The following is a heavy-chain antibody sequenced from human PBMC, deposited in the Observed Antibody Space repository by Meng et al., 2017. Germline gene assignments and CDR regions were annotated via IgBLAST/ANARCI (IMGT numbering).Heavy chain of an antibody. CDR1: GGSFSGYY. CDR3: ARASPYDRGGYFDY. V-gene: IGHV4-34*01. CDR2: SNHSGST. Sequence: QVQLPQCGSSLLKPSGTLAPPGAGYGGSFSGYYWSWIRQPPGKGLEWIGESNHSGSTNYNPSLKSRVTISVDTSKNQFSLKLSSVTAADTAVYYCARASPYDRGGYFDYWGQGTLVTVSS. D-gene: IGHD3-22*01. J-gene: IGHJ4*02.